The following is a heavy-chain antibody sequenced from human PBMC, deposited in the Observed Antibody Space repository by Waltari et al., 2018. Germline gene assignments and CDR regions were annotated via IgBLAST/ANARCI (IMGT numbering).Heavy chain of an antibody. J-gene: IGHJ3*02. Sequence: QVQLQESGPGLVKPSQTLSLTCTVSGGSIRRGSYYWSWIRHPAGQGLEWIGRIYTSGSTNYNPSLKSRVTISVDTSKNQFSLKLSSVTAADTAVYYCAREANYYDSSGYYYGAFDIWGQGTMVTVSS. V-gene: IGHV4-61*02. D-gene: IGHD3-22*01. CDR2: IYTSGST. CDR3: AREANYYDSSGYYYGAFDI. CDR1: GGSIRRGSYY.